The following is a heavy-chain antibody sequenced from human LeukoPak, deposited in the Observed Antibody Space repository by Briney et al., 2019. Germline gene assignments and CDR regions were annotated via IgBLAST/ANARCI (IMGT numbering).Heavy chain of an antibody. CDR2: IVGSGVTT. CDR1: GFTFTNYG. CDR3: VSPAREMATMDAFDI. Sequence: GGSLRLSCVASGFTFTNYGMNWVRQAPGKGLEWVSGIVGSGVTTYYADSVKGRFTISRDNSKNTLYLQMNSLRAEDTAVYYCVSPAREMATMDAFDIWGQGTMVTVSS. J-gene: IGHJ3*02. D-gene: IGHD5-24*01. V-gene: IGHV3-23*01.